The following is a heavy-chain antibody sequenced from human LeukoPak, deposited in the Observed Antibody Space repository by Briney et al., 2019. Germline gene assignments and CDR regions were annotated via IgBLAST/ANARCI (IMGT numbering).Heavy chain of an antibody. V-gene: IGHV4-39*07. Sequence: PSETLSLTCTVSGGSISSSSYYWGWIRQPPGKGLEWIGSIYYSGSTYYNPSLKSRVTISVDTSKNQFSLKLSSVTAADTAVYYCASVSSSLYYYYMDVWGKGTTVTVSS. CDR2: IYYSGST. D-gene: IGHD6-13*01. J-gene: IGHJ6*03. CDR3: ASVSSSLYYYYMDV. CDR1: GGSISSSSYY.